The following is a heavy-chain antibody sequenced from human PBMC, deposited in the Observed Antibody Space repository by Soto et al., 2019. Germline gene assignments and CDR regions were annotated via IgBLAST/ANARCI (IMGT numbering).Heavy chain of an antibody. CDR2: ISTYSGDT. CDR1: GYTFFTYD. Sequence: QVHLVQSGVEVKTPGASVKVSCQASGYTFFTYDISWVRQAPGQGLAWMGWISTYSGDTKYAQKFQGRVTMTTDTSTTTAYLELRSLGSDDTAGYYCARHHGPTTSENWFDPWGQGTLVTVSS. D-gene: IGHD5-12*01. CDR3: ARHHGPTTSENWFDP. V-gene: IGHV1-18*01. J-gene: IGHJ5*02.